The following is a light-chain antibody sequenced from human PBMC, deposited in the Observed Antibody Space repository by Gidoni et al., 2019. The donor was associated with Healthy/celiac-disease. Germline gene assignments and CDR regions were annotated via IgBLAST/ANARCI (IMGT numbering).Light chain of an antibody. Sequence: QSALTQPASVYGSPAQSITISCTGTSSDVGGYNYVSWYQQHPGKAPKLMIYEVSNRPSGVSNRFSGSKSGNTASLTISGLQAEDEADYYCSSYTSSSTLVFGTGTKVTVL. CDR1: SSDVGGYNY. J-gene: IGLJ1*01. CDR3: SSYTSSSTLV. V-gene: IGLV2-14*01. CDR2: EVS.